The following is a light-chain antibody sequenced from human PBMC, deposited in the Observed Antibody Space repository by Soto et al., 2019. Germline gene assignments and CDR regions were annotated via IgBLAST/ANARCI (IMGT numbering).Light chain of an antibody. V-gene: IGLV1-44*01. CDR3: AAWADNLGVRVYV. CDR2: SSN. CDR1: SSNIGRNP. Sequence: QSVLTQPPSASGTPGQTITISCSGTSSNIGRNPVNWYQQLPGAAPKLLIHSSNQRPSGVPDRFSGSESGTSASLAISGRQSEDEADYYCAAWADNLGVRVYVFGAGTKVTVL. J-gene: IGLJ1*01.